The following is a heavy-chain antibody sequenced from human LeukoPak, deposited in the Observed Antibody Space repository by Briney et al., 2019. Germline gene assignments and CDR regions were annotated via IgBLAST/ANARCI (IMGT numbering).Heavy chain of an antibody. J-gene: IGHJ4*02. CDR1: GFTVSSNY. D-gene: IGHD1-26*01. CDR2: IYSGGST. CDR3: ALSGIVGATRYYFDY. Sequence: GGSLRLSCAASGFTVSSNYMSWVRQAPGKGLEWVSVIYSGGSTYYADSVEGRFTISRDNSKNTLYLQMNSLRAEDTAVYYCALSGIVGATRYYFDYWGQGTLVTVSS. V-gene: IGHV3-66*01.